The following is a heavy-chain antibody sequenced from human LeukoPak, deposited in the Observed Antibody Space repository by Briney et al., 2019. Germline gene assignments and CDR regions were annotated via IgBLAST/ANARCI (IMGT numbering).Heavy chain of an antibody. CDR3: VTDLVIKGYFDY. V-gene: IGHV3-15*01. CDR1: GFTFSNVW. Sequence: GGSLRLSCAASGFTFSNVWMSWVRQVPGKGLEWVGRIRRKTDGETTDHAAPVKGRFTISRDDSKNTLYLQMNSLKTEDTAVYYCVTDLVIKGYFDYWGQGALVTVSS. CDR2: IRRKTDGETT. D-gene: IGHD2-21*01. J-gene: IGHJ4*02.